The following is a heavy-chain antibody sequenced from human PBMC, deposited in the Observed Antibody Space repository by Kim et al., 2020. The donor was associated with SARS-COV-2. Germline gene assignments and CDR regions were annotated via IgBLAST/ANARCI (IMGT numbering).Heavy chain of an antibody. CDR1: GGSISSYY. CDR3: ARDIILTVPGNPPYYYYYGMDV. V-gene: IGHV4-59*01. D-gene: IGHD1-20*01. J-gene: IGHJ6*02. Sequence: SETLSLTCTVSGGSISSYYWSWIRQPPGKGLEWIGYIYYSGSTNYNPSLKSRVTISVDTSKNQFSLKLSSVTAADTAVYYCARDIILTVPGNPPYYYYYGMDVWGQGTTVTVSS. CDR2: IYYSGST.